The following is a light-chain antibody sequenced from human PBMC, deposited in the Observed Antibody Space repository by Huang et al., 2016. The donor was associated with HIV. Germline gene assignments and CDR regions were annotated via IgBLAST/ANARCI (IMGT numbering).Light chain of an antibody. CDR3: QQRVSWLT. J-gene: IGKJ4*01. Sequence: EIVLTQSPASLSWYPGESVTLFCRASQNIETSLAWYKQKPGQSPRLLVYDASQRATGVPDRFTGSGSGTDFTLTISSLESDDFAVYFCQQRVSWLTFGGGTKVEVK. CDR1: QNIETS. V-gene: IGKV3-11*01. CDR2: DAS.